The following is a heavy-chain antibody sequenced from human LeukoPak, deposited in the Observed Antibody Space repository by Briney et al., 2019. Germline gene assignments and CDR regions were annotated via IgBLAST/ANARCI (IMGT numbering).Heavy chain of an antibody. CDR2: IIPIFGTA. D-gene: IGHD2-2*01. CDR3: ARVSYSSTSCYVVLGSFDP. CDR1: AGTFSSCA. V-gene: IGHV1-69*01. Sequence: ASVKVSCKASAGTFSSCAFSGVRQAPGQGLEWMGGIIPIFGTANYAQKFQGRVTITADESTSTAYMELSSLRSEDTAVYYCARVSYSSTSCYVVLGSFDPWGQGTLVTVSS. J-gene: IGHJ5*02.